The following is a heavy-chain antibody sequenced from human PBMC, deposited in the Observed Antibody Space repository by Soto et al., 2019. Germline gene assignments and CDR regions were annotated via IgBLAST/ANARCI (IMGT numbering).Heavy chain of an antibody. Sequence: QVQLVQSGPEMKQPGASVRISCQASGYSFTHFEMHWVRQAPGQRLEWMGWINTGNGDTKYSQKFQGRVTFTRDTSASTAYLDLDGLTSDDTSFYFCARGLTRLDYWGQGTLVTVSS. CDR2: INTGNGDT. V-gene: IGHV1-3*04. J-gene: IGHJ4*02. CDR3: ARGLTRLDY. CDR1: GYSFTHFE. D-gene: IGHD2-21*02.